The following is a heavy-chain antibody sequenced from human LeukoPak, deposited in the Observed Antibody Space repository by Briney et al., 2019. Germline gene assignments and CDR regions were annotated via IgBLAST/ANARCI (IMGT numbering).Heavy chain of an antibody. V-gene: IGHV3-21*01. Sequence: GGSLRLSCAASEFTFTTYSMAWVRQAPGKGLEWVSSISSSATYRYYADSVNGRFTISRDDPKNSLYLQMNSLRAEDTAVYYCARVKDPGGYYYYYYMDIWGKGNTVTVSS. D-gene: IGHD3-16*01. CDR3: ARVKDPGGYYYYYYMDI. CDR1: EFTFTTYS. CDR2: ISSSATYR. J-gene: IGHJ6*03.